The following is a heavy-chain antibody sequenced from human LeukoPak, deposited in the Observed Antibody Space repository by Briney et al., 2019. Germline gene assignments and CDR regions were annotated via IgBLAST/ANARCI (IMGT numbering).Heavy chain of an antibody. Sequence: ASVKVSCKTSNYTFTNYGITWVRQAPGQGPEWLGWISTNNDNTYYAQKFQGRVTMTTDTSTSTAYMELMSLTSDDTAVYYCARSNSGSYYHFDYWGQGTLVTVSS. CDR1: NYTFTNYG. CDR3: ARSNSGSYYHFDY. V-gene: IGHV1-18*01. J-gene: IGHJ4*02. CDR2: ISTNNDNT. D-gene: IGHD1-26*01.